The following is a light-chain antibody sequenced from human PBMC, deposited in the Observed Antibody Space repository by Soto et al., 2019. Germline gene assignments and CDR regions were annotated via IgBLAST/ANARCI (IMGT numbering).Light chain of an antibody. J-gene: IGLJ2*01. V-gene: IGLV2-14*03. CDR1: SADIGAFNY. CDR3: SSYSNRSALV. Sequence: QSALTQPASVSGSPGQSITISCAGTSADIGAFNYVSWYQHHPVKAPKLLIYDVSDRPSGVSTRFSASKSANTASLTISGLQADDEADYYCSSYSNRSALVFGGGTKLTVL. CDR2: DVS.